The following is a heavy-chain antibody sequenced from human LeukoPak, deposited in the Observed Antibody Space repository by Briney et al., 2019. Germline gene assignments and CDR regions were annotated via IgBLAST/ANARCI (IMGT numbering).Heavy chain of an antibody. CDR1: GGSISSYF. Sequence: SETLSLTCTVSGGSISSYFWSWIRQPPGKGLEWIGYIYYSGSTNYNPSLKSRVTISVDTSKNQFSLKLSSVTAADTAVYYCASLHPHDISVWGQGTTVTVSS. D-gene: IGHD3-9*01. CDR2: IYYSGST. CDR3: ASLHPHDISV. V-gene: IGHV4-59*08. J-gene: IGHJ6*02.